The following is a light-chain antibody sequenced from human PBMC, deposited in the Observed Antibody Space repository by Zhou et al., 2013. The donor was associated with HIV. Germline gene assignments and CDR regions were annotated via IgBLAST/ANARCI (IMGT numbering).Light chain of an antibody. Sequence: EIVLTQSPGTLSLSPGERATLSCRASQSVSSSYLGWYQQKPGQAPRLLIYGASSRATGIPDRFSGSGSGTDFTLTISRLEPEDFAVYYCQPYGSSRTFGQGTKVEVK. CDR1: QSVSSSY. V-gene: IGKV3-20*01. CDR3: QPYGSSRT. J-gene: IGKJ1*01. CDR2: GAS.